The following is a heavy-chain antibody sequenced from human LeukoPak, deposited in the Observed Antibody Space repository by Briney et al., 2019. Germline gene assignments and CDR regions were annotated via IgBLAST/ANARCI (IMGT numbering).Heavy chain of an antibody. D-gene: IGHD2-2*01. J-gene: IGHJ6*03. CDR2: IIPISGIA. Sequence: PVKVSCKASGGTFSSHAIAWVRQAPGQGPEWMGGIIPISGIADYAQKFQGRVTITTDESTSTAYMELRSLTSDDTAVYYCARGLQYQLFKALRYYYMDVWGEGTTVTVSS. CDR1: GGTFSSHA. CDR3: ARGLQYQLFKALRYYYMDV. V-gene: IGHV1-69*05.